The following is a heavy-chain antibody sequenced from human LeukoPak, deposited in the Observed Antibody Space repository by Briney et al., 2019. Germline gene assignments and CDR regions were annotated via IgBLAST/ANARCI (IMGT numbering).Heavy chain of an antibody. J-gene: IGHJ4*02. CDR1: GFTFSSYA. V-gene: IGHV3-30-3*01. D-gene: IGHD3-3*01. CDR2: ISYDGSNK. Sequence: PGRSLGLSCAASGFTFSSYAMHWVRQAPGKGLEWVAVISYDGSNKYYADSVKGRFTISRDNSKNTLYLQMNSLRAEDTAVYYCARGGYYDFWSGYWSRDFDWFFDYWGQGTLVTVSS. CDR3: ARGGYYDFWSGYWSRDFDWFFDY.